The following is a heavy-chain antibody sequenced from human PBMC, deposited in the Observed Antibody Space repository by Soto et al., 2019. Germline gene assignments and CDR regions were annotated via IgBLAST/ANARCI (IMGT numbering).Heavy chain of an antibody. Sequence: GGSLRLSCAASGFTFSSYAMSWVRQAPGKGLEWVSAISGSGGSTYYADSVKGRFTISRDNSKNTLYLQMNSLRAEDTAVYYCAKYSSSWHYYYYYGMDVWGQGTTVTVSS. CDR3: AKYSSSWHYYYYYGMDV. D-gene: IGHD6-13*01. V-gene: IGHV3-23*01. CDR2: ISGSGGST. CDR1: GFTFSSYA. J-gene: IGHJ6*02.